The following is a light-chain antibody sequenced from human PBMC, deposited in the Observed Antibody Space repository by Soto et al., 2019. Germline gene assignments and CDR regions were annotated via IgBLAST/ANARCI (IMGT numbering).Light chain of an antibody. CDR2: DVS. V-gene: IGLV2-14*03. Sequence: QSALTQPASVSGSPRQSITISCSGTSSDIGGYDYVSWYQQYPGQAPKLIIFDVSSRPSGVSPRFSGSKSGNTASLTISDLQPGDEADYYCTSYTSSSTLVFGTGTKVTVL. J-gene: IGLJ1*01. CDR3: TSYTSSSTLV. CDR1: SSDIGGYDY.